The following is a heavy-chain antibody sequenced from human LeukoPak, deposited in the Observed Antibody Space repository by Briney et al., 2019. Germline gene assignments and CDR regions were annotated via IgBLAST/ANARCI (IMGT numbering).Heavy chain of an antibody. D-gene: IGHD3-22*01. J-gene: IGHJ4*02. CDR2: ISSSSSYI. CDR3: ARDQGDAPYYYYSSGYYYDY. V-gene: IGHV3-21*01. Sequence: GGSLRLSCAASGFTFSSYSMNWVRQAPGKGLEWVSSISSSSSYIYYADSVKGRFTISRGNAKNSLYLQMNSLRAEDTAVYYCARDQGDAPYYYYSSGYYYDYWGQGTLVTVSS. CDR1: GFTFSSYS.